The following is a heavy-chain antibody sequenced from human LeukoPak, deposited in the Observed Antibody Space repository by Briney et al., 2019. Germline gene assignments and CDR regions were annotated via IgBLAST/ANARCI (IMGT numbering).Heavy chain of an antibody. J-gene: IGHJ5*02. D-gene: IGHD6-13*01. CDR2: IYYSGTS. CDR3: ARHRRSSSWPREFAP. V-gene: IGHV4-39*01. CDR1: GGSISSSSYY. Sequence: SETLSLTCTVSGGSISSSSYYWGWIRQSPGKGLEWIGSIYYSGTSYYNPSLKSRVTIYVDTSKNQFSLKLSSVTAADTALYYCARHRRSSSWPREFAPWGQGSLVTVSS.